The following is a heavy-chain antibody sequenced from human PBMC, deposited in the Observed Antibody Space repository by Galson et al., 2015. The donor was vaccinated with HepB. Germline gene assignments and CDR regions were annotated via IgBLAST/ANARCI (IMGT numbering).Heavy chain of an antibody. CDR3: ARDLTKGDY. Sequence: TLRISCAASGFTFRSSWRHWVRQTPGKGLVWVSRISTDGSSTTYADSVKGRFTISRDNAKNTLYLQMDSLRAEDTAVYYCARDLTKGDYWGRGTLVTVSP. D-gene: IGHD4-11*01. J-gene: IGHJ4*02. CDR1: GFTFRSSW. V-gene: IGHV3-74*01. CDR2: ISTDGSST.